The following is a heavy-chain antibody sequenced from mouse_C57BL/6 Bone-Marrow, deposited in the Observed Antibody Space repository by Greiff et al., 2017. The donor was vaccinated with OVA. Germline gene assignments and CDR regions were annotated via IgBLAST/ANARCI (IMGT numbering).Heavy chain of an antibody. Sequence: QVQLKQSGAELARPGASVKLSCKASGYTFTSYGISWVKQRTGQGLEWIGEIYPRSGNTYYNEKFKGKATLTADKSSSTAYMELRSLTSEDSAVYFCARLNWDVKGHYFDYWGQGTTLTVSS. D-gene: IGHD4-1*01. CDR2: IYPRSGNT. V-gene: IGHV1-81*01. CDR3: ARLNWDVKGHYFDY. J-gene: IGHJ2*01. CDR1: GYTFTSYG.